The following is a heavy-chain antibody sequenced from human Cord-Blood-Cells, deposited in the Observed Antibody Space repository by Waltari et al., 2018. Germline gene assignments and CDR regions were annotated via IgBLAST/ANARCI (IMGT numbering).Heavy chain of an antibody. Sequence: QVQLVQSGAEVKKPGASVKVSCKASGNTFTGYHIHWGRQAPGQGLEWMGWINPNSGGTNYAQKFQGRVTMTRDTSISTAYMELSRLRSDDTAVYYCARVSSGYCSSTSCYAIDYWGQGTLVTVSS. D-gene: IGHD2-2*03. CDR1: GNTFTGYH. CDR2: INPNSGGT. J-gene: IGHJ4*02. V-gene: IGHV1-2*02. CDR3: ARVSSGYCSSTSCYAIDY.